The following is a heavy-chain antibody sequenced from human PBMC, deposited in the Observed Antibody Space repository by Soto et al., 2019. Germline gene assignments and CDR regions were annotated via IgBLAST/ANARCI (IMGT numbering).Heavy chain of an antibody. V-gene: IGHV3-30*02. D-gene: IGHD2-15*01. CDR3: AKDDPVVWKGLLAAAEAYEYFDY. Sequence: DSVKGRFTISRDNSKNTLYLQMNSLRPEDTVVFCCAKDDPVVWKGLLAAAEAYEYFDYWGQGTLVTVSS. J-gene: IGHJ4*02.